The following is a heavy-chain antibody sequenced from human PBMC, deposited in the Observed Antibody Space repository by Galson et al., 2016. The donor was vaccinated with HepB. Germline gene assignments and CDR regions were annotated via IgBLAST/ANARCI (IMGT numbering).Heavy chain of an antibody. CDR3: ARGRYYGMDV. CDR1: GFTFSRYW. J-gene: IGHJ6*02. Sequence: SLRLSCAASGFTFSRYWMSWVRQVPGKGLVWVSGDGSSTNYADSVKGRFTVSRDNAKNTLDLQMNSLRAEDTAVYFCARGRYYGMDVWGQGTTVTVSS. CDR2: DGSST. V-gene: IGHV3-74*01.